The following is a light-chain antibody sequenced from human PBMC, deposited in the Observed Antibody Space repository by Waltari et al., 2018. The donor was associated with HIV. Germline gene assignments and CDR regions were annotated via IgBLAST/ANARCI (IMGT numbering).Light chain of an antibody. CDR3: TSYLSSSSPE. CDR2: EGT. V-gene: IGLV2-14*01. CDR1: GSDIYND. Sequence: QSALAQPASVSGSPGQSITISCTGVGSDIYNDVYWSQHHPCKAPKVIIYEGTNRPSGVSHCFSGSKAGNPASLTISGLQSEDEADYFCTSYLSSSSPEFGGGTRVTVL. J-gene: IGLJ3*02.